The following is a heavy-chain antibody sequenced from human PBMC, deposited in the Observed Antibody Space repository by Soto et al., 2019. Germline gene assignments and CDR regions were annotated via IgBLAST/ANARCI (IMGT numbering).Heavy chain of an antibody. CDR1: GYPFGNYG. CDR3: ARDPPVVAAAFKDV. V-gene: IGHV1-18*04. CDR2: ISAYNDNT. Sequence: HLVQSGTEVKRPGASVKVSCKASGYPFGNYGISWVRQAPGQGLEWMGWISAYNDNTKYAQKVQGRVTLTTDTSSNTAYMELRSLRSEDTAVYYCARDPPVVAAAFKDVWGQGTTVIVS. J-gene: IGHJ6*02. D-gene: IGHD6-13*01.